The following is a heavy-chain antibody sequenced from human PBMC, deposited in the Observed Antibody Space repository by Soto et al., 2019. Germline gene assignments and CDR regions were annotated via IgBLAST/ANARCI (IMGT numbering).Heavy chain of an antibody. J-gene: IGHJ6*02. CDR2: MNPNSGNT. D-gene: IGHD3-9*01. CDR1: GYTFTSYD. V-gene: IGHV1-8*01. Sequence: GASVKVSCKASGYTFTSYDINWVRQATGQGLEWMGWMNPNSGNTGYAQKFQGRVTMTRNTSISTAYMELSSLGSEDTAVYYCARVMKGRYFDWLLYYYGMDVWGQGTTVTV. CDR3: ARVMKGRYFDWLLYYYGMDV.